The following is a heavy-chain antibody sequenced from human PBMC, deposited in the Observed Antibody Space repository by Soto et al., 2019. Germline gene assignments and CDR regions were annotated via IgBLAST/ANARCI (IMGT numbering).Heavy chain of an antibody. CDR1: GYTFTSYY. CDR3: ASKHDGHYAFDY. CDR2: INPSGGST. D-gene: IGHD4-17*01. J-gene: IGHJ4*01. V-gene: IGHV1-46*01. Sequence: ASVKVSCKASGYTFTSYYMHWVRQPPRQGLEWMGIINPSGGSTSYAQKFQGRVTMTRDTSTSTVYMELSSLRSEDTAVYYCASKHDGHYAFDYWGQGTLVTVSS.